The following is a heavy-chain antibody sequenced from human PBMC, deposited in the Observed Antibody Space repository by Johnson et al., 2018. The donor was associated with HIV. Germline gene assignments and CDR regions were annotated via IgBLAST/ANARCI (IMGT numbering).Heavy chain of an antibody. CDR3: ARSMMLYWRDAFDI. CDR2: MSYDGSNK. CDR1: GFIFSNYA. J-gene: IGHJ3*02. V-gene: IGHV3-30*04. Sequence: VQLVESGGGVVQPGRSLRLSCEASGFIFSNYAMQWVRQAPGKGLKWVAVMSYDGSNKYYADSVKGRFTISEDNSKNTRYLQMNSLRAEDTAVYYCARSMMLYWRDAFDIWGQGTMVTVSS. D-gene: IGHD2-8*02.